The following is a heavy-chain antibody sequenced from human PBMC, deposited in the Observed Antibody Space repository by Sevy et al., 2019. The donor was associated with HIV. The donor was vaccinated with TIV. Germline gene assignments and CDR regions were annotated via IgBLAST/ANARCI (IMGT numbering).Heavy chain of an antibody. D-gene: IGHD1-26*01. CDR1: GYTFTSYG. J-gene: IGHJ4*02. CDR2: ISAYNGNT. CDR3: ARDAYSGSYLDY. V-gene: IGHV1-18*01. Sequence: ASVKVSCKASGYTFTSYGISWVRPAPRQGLEWMGWISAYNGNTNYAQKLQGRVTMTTDTSTSTAYMELRSLRSDDTAVYYCARDAYSGSYLDYWGQGTLVTVSS.